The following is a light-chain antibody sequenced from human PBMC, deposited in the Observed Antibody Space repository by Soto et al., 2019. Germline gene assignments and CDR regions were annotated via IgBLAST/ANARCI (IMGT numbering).Light chain of an antibody. CDR1: SGSIASNY. Sequence: NFMLTQPHSVSESPGKTVIISCTRSSGSIASNYVQWYQQRPGSSPTTVIYEDNKRPSGVPDRFSGSIDSSSNSASLTIARLETEDEADYYCQSYDATNQVFGGGTKLTVL. J-gene: IGLJ3*02. V-gene: IGLV6-57*01. CDR3: QSYDATNQV. CDR2: EDN.